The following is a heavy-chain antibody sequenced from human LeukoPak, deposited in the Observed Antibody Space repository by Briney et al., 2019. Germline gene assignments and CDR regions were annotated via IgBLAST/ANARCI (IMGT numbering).Heavy chain of an antibody. CDR1: GGSISSGGYS. J-gene: IGHJ4*02. CDR3: ARHRVAARGSFDY. CDR2: IYHSGGT. D-gene: IGHD6-6*01. V-gene: IGHV4-30-2*03. Sequence: SQTLSLTCAVSGGSISSGGYSWSWIRQPPGKGLEWIGYIYHSGGTYYNPSLKSRVTISEDTSKNQFSLKLNSVTAADTAVYYCARHRVAARGSFDYWGQGTLVTVSS.